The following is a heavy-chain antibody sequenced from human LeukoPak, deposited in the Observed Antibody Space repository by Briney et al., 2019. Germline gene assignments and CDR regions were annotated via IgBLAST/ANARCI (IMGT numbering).Heavy chain of an antibody. D-gene: IGHD3-22*01. V-gene: IGHV3-9*01. Sequence: GGSLRLSCAASGFTFDDYAMHWVRQAPGKGLEWVSGISWNSGSIGYADSVKGRFTISRDNAKNSLYLQMNSLRAEDTALYYCAKDIWEDSSGHYSTAFDYWGQGTLVTVSS. J-gene: IGHJ4*02. CDR3: AKDIWEDSSGHYSTAFDY. CDR1: GFTFDDYA. CDR2: ISWNSGSI.